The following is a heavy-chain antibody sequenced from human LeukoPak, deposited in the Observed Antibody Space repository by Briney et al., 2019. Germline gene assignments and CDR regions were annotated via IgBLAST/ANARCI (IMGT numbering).Heavy chain of an antibody. CDR3: ARESYDILTGYYYYGMDA. J-gene: IGHJ6*02. CDR2: IYYSGST. CDR1: GGSVSSGSYY. Sequence: SETLSLTCTVSGGSVSSGSYYWSWIRQPPGKGLEWIGDIYYSGSTNYNPSLKSRVTISVDTSKNQFSLKLSSVTAADTAVYYCARESYDILTGYYYYGMDAWGQGTTVTVSS. D-gene: IGHD3-9*01. V-gene: IGHV4-61*01.